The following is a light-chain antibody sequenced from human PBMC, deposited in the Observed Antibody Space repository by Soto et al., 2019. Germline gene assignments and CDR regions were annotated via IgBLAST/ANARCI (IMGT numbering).Light chain of an antibody. Sequence: DIQMTQSPPTLSASVGDRVTITCRASQSISSWLAWYQQKPGKAPKLLIYQASSLQSGVPSRFSGSGSGTEFTLNISSLQHDDFATYCCQSGVTFGGGTKVEIK. V-gene: IGKV1-5*03. CDR1: QSISSW. J-gene: IGKJ4*01. CDR2: QAS. CDR3: QSGVT.